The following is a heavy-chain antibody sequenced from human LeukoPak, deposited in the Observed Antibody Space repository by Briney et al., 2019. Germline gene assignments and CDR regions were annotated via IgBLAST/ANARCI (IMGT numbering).Heavy chain of an antibody. CDR3: ARAWEGFDR. J-gene: IGHJ5*02. V-gene: IGHV4-59*01. CDR1: GGSISSYY. CDR2: IYYSGST. D-gene: IGHD1-26*01. Sequence: SETLSLTCTVSGGSISSYYWSWIRQPPGKGLEWIGYIYYSGSTNYNPSLKSRVTISVDTSKNQFSLKLSFVTGADTAVYYCARAWEGFDRWGQGTLVTVYS.